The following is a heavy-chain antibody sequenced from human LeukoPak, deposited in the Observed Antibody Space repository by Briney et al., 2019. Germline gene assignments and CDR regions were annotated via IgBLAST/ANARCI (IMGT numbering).Heavy chain of an antibody. Sequence: PGGSLRLSCAASGFTFSSYAMNWVRQAPGKGLEWVSVISGSGGNSYYADSVKGRFTISRDNSKNTLSLQMNSMRADDTAVYYYVSRRLYCSGGSCPDYWGQGTLVTVSS. CDR2: ISGSGGNS. CDR1: GFTFSSYA. V-gene: IGHV3-23*01. CDR3: VSRRLYCSGGSCPDY. J-gene: IGHJ4*02. D-gene: IGHD2-15*01.